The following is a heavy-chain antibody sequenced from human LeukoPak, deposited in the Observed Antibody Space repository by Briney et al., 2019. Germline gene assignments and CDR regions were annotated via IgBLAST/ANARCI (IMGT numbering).Heavy chain of an antibody. Sequence: QPGGSLRLSCAASGFTLSSYWMSWVRRAPGKGLEWVANIKQDGSEKYYVDSVKGRFTISRDNAKNSLYLQMNSLRAEDTAVYYCARDRRGYYDSSGYHYWGQGTLVTVSS. J-gene: IGHJ4*02. CDR1: GFTLSSYW. CDR2: IKQDGSEK. CDR3: ARDRRGYYDSSGYHY. V-gene: IGHV3-7*01. D-gene: IGHD3-22*01.